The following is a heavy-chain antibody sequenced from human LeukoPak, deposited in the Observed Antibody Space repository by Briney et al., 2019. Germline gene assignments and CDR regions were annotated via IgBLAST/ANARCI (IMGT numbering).Heavy chain of an antibody. V-gene: IGHV4-39*01. CDR2: IYYSGST. D-gene: IGHD2-15*01. CDR3: ARQPRVAATLGWFDP. Sequence: PSETLSLTCTVSGGSISSSSYYWGWIRQPPGKGLEWIGSIYYSGSTYYNPSLKSRVTISVDTSKNQFSLKLSSVTAADTAVYYCARQPRVAATLGWFDPWGQGTLVTVSS. J-gene: IGHJ5*02. CDR1: GGSISSSSYY.